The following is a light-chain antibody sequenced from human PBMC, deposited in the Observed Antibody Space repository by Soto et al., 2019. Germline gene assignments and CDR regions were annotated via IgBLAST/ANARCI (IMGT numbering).Light chain of an antibody. Sequence: QPVLTQPPSASASLGASVTLTCTLSSGYSNYKVDWYQQRPGKGHRFVMRVGTGGIVGSKGDGIPDRFSVLGSGLNRYLTINNIQEEDESDYYCGADHGGGSNFVYVFGTGTKVTVL. CDR2: VGTGGIVG. J-gene: IGLJ1*01. CDR3: GADHGGGSNFVYV. CDR1: SGYSNYK. V-gene: IGLV9-49*01.